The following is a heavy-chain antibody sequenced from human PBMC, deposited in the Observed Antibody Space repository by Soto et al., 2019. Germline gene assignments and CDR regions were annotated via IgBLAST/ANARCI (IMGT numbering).Heavy chain of an antibody. V-gene: IGHV4-59*01. CDR2: ISYSGNT. CDR3: ARAEYQLLRSGDWFDP. D-gene: IGHD2-2*01. Sequence: TSETLSLTCTVSGGSLSNFYWSWIRQPPGKGLEWIGYISYSGNTNYNPSLKSRVSISVDTSKNQLSLNLTSVTAADTAVYYCARAEYQLLRSGDWFDPWGQGTLVTVSS. CDR1: GGSLSNFY. J-gene: IGHJ5*02.